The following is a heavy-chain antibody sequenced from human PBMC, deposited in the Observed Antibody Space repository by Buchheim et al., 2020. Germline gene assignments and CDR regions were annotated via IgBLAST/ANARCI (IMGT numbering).Heavy chain of an antibody. CDR3: ARSMKEMAISMDYFDY. CDR2: IYSGGST. J-gene: IGHJ4*02. D-gene: IGHD5-24*01. V-gene: IGHV3-66*01. Sequence: EVQLVESGGGLVQPGGSLRLSCAASGFTVSSNYMSWVRQAPGKGLEWVSVIYSGGSTYYADSVKGRFPISRDNSKNTLYLPMNSLRAEDTAVYYCARSMKEMAISMDYFDYWGQGTL. CDR1: GFTVSSNY.